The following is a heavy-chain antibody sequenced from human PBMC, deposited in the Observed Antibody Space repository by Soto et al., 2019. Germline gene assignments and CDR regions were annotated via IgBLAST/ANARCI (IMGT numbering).Heavy chain of an antibody. D-gene: IGHD4-17*01. J-gene: IGHJ6*03. Sequence: ASVKVSCKASGYTFTSYGISWVRQAPGQGLEWMGWISAYNGNTNYAQKLQGRVTMTTDTSTSTAYMELRSLRSDDTAVYYCARDYDYGDLRDYYYMDVWGKGTTVTVSS. CDR1: GYTFTSYG. CDR2: ISAYNGNT. CDR3: ARDYDYGDLRDYYYMDV. V-gene: IGHV1-18*01.